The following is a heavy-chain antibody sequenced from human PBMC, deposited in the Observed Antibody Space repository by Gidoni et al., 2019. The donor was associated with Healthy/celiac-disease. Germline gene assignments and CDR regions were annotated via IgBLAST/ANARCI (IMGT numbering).Heavy chain of an antibody. Sequence: EVQLVESGGGLVQPGGSLRLSCAASGFTFSSYWMSWVRQAPGKGLEWVANIKQDGSEKYYVDSVKCRFTISRDNAKNSLYLQMNSLRAEDTAVYYCARDLSKVTMVRGVIDAYYYYGMDVWGQGTTVTVSS. D-gene: IGHD3-10*01. J-gene: IGHJ6*02. CDR2: IKQDGSEK. CDR3: ARDLSKVTMVRGVIDAYYYYGMDV. V-gene: IGHV3-7*03. CDR1: GFTFSSYW.